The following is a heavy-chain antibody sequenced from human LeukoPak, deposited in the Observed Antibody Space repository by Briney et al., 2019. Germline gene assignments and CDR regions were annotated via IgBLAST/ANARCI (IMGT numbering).Heavy chain of an antibody. V-gene: IGHV1-24*01. Sequence: ASVKVSCKVSGYTLTKLSMHWVRQAPGKGLEWMGGFDPEDGETIYAQKFQGRVTMTEDTSTDTDYMELSSLRSDDTAVYYYATPFRFLVCLLPPHVRHWRRGHLVPVSS. CDR1: GYTLTKLS. CDR3: ATPFRFLVCLLPPHVRH. D-gene: IGHD3-3*01. CDR2: FDPEDGET. J-gene: IGHJ4*02.